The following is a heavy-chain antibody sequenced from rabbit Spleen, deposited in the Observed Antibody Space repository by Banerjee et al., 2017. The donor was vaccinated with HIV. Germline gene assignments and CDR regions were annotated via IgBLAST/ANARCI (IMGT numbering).Heavy chain of an antibody. CDR3: ARDATNSSPDLSL. Sequence: QQLEESGGGLVKPGASLTLTCTASEFSFSSSDYMCWVRQAPGRGLEWIGCIYVGNDRTYYATWAKGRFTISKTSSTTMTLKMASLTAADTATYFCARDATNSSPDLSLWGPGTLVTVS. J-gene: IGHJ4*01. D-gene: IGHD1-1*01. CDR2: IYVGNDRT. V-gene: IGHV1S40*01. CDR1: EFSFSSSDY.